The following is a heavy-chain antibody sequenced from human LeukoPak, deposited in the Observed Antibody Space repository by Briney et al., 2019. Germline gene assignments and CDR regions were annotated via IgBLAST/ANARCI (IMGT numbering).Heavy chain of an antibody. V-gene: IGHV3-23*01. D-gene: IGHD2-15*01. CDR3: AKDVFLLSGRGDDY. Sequence: PGGSLRLSCAASGFTLTSYAMTWVPQAPGKGLEWFSAISGSGGSTYYADSVKGRFTISRDNSKNTLYLQMNSLRAEDTAIYYCAKDVFLLSGRGDDYWGQGTLVTVSS. CDR1: GFTLTSYA. CDR2: ISGSGGST. J-gene: IGHJ4*02.